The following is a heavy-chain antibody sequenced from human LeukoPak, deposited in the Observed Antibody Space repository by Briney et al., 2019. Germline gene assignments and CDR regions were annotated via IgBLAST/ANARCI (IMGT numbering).Heavy chain of an antibody. CDR3: ARDRGGGYFDY. D-gene: IGHD3-10*01. J-gene: IGHJ4*02. CDR2: IKQDGSVK. Sequence: GGSLRLSCAASGFSFGSYWMSWLRQAPGKGLEWVANIKQDGSVKYYVDSVKGRFTISRDNVKNSLCLQMNSLGDEDTAVYYCARDRGGGYFDYWGQGTLVTVSS. CDR1: GFSFGSYW. V-gene: IGHV3-7*03.